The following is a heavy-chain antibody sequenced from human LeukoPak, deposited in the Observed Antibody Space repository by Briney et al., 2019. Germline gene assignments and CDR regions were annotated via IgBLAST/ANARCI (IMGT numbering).Heavy chain of an antibody. CDR3: ARVPYYDILTGYYYFDY. Sequence: SVKVSCKASGGAFSSYAISWVRQAPGQGLEWMGGIIPIFGTANYAQKFQGRVTITADESTSTAYMELSSLRSEDTAVYYCARVPYYDILTGYYYFDYWGQGTLVTVSS. CDR2: IIPIFGTA. D-gene: IGHD3-9*01. V-gene: IGHV1-69*13. CDR1: GGAFSSYA. J-gene: IGHJ4*02.